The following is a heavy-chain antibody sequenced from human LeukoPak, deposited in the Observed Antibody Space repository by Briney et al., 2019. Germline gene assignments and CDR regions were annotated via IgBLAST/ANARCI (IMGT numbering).Heavy chain of an antibody. V-gene: IGHV4-38-2*02. CDR1: GYSISSGYY. J-gene: IGHJ4*02. CDR3: ARVGRYYYDSSGYYHDFFDY. CDR2: IYHSGST. D-gene: IGHD3-22*01. Sequence: SETLSPTCTVSGYSISSGYYWGWIRQPPGKGLEWIGSIYHSGSTYYNPSLKSRVTISVDTSKNQFSLKLSSVTAADTAVYYCARVGRYYYDSSGYYHDFFDYWGQGTLVTVSS.